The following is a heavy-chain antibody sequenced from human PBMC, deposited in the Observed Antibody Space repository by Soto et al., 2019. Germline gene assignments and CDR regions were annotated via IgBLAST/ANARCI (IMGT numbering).Heavy chain of an antibody. V-gene: IGHV4-30-4*01. CDR3: ARGSTTEKVDS. J-gene: IGHJ5*01. CDR1: GASIHNDGYF. CDR2: IHNSGSP. Sequence: QVQLQESGPGLVRPSQTLSLTCSVSGASIHNDGYFWSWIRQSPEKGLEWIGHIHNSGSPYTNPSLRNRVSMSADTSINHFSLAPTAVTAADTAIYYWARGSTTEKVDSWGHGTRVTGSS.